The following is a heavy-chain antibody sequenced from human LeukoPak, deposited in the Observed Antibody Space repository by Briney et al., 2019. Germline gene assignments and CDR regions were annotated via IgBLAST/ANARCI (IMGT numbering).Heavy chain of an antibody. CDR1: GGSISSYC. CDR3: AGIVVAYYYMDV. Sequence: PSETLSLTCTVSGGSISSYCWSWIRQPPGKGLEWIGYIYYRGSTNYNPSLRSRVTISINTSKNQFSLKLSSVTAADTAVYYCAGIVVAYYYMDVWGKGTTVTVSS. D-gene: IGHD3-22*01. V-gene: IGHV4-59*01. CDR2: IYYRGST. J-gene: IGHJ6*03.